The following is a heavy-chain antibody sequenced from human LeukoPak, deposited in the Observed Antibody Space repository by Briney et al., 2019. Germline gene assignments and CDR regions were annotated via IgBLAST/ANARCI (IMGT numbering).Heavy chain of an antibody. CDR2: ISSSGSTI. J-gene: IGHJ6*03. V-gene: IGHV3-11*01. CDR3: ARFRDPSVRGVTPDYYMDV. CDR1: GFTFSDYY. Sequence: PGGSLRLSCAASGFTFSDYYMSWIRQAPGKGLEWVSYISSSGSTIYYADSVKGRFTISRDNAKNSLYLQMNSLRAEDTAVYYCARFRDPSVRGVTPDYYMDVWGKGTTVTISS. D-gene: IGHD3-10*02.